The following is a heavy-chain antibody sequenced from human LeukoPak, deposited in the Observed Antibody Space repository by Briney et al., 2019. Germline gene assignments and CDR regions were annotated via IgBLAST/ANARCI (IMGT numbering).Heavy chain of an antibody. D-gene: IGHD6-13*01. V-gene: IGHV3-23*01. CDR1: GFTFTNFA. CDR2: ISGGGEHT. J-gene: IGHJ4*02. Sequence: GGSLRLSCAASGFTFTNFAMKWVRQAPGKGLEWVADISGGGEHTFYADSVKGRFTISRGNSKDTLHLQMSILRPEDTALYYCASGPYSSSYFASWGQGTMVTVSS. CDR3: ASGPYSSSYFAS.